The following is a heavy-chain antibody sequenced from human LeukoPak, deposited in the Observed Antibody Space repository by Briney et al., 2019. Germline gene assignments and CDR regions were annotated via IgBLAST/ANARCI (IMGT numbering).Heavy chain of an antibody. CDR2: ISSNGGST. V-gene: IGHV3-64*01. Sequence: GGSLRLSCAVSGFTFSSYAMHWVRQAPGKGLEYVSGISSNGGSTYYANSVKGRFTISRNNSKNTLYLQMDSLRPEDMAVYYCARVVGATYFDYWGQGTLVTVSS. J-gene: IGHJ4*02. CDR1: GFTFSSYA. CDR3: ARVVGATYFDY. D-gene: IGHD1-26*01.